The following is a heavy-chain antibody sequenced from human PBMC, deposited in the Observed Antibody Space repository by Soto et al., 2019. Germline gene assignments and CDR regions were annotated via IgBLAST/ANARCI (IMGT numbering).Heavy chain of an antibody. D-gene: IGHD2-8*01. Sequence: GGSLRLSCAASGFTFSNAWMNWVRQAPGKGLEWVGRIKSKTDGGTTDYAAPVKGRFTISRDDSKNTLYLQMNSLKTEDTAVYYCTTHGVDCTNGVCLIDYYYYGMDVWGQGTTVTVSS. V-gene: IGHV3-15*07. CDR3: TTHGVDCTNGVCLIDYYYYGMDV. CDR2: IKSKTDGGTT. CDR1: GFTFSNAW. J-gene: IGHJ6*02.